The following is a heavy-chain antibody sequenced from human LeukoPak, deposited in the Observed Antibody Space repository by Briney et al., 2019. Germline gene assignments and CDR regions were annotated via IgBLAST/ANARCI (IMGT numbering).Heavy chain of an antibody. Sequence: GGSLRLSCAASGFTFNSYWMSWVRQAPGKGLEWVANIKQDGSEKYYVDSVKGRFTISRDNAKNSLYLQMNSLRAEDTAVYYCASYYYGSGSYYFDYWGQGTLVTVSS. V-gene: IGHV3-7*01. CDR1: GFTFNSYW. CDR3: ASYYYGSGSYYFDY. CDR2: IKQDGSEK. J-gene: IGHJ4*02. D-gene: IGHD3-10*01.